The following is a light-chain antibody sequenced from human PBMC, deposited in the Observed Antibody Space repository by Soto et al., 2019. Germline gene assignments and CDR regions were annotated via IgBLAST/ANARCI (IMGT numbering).Light chain of an antibody. Sequence: QSVLTQPPSASGTPGQRVTISCSGSSSNIGSNYVYWYQQLPGTAPKLLIYRNNQRPSGVPDRFSGSKSGTSASLGISGLRSEDEADYYCAAWDDSLVFGGGTKLTVL. CDR3: AAWDDSLV. CDR1: SSNIGSNY. CDR2: RNN. J-gene: IGLJ2*01. V-gene: IGLV1-47*01.